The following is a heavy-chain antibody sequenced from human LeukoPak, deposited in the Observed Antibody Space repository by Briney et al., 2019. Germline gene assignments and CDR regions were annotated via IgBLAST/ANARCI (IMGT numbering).Heavy chain of an antibody. CDR1: GGSFSGYY. V-gene: IGHV4-34*01. CDR3: ARHSSSRGGLFDY. CDR2: INNSGST. Sequence: SETLSLTCGVYGGSFSGYYWSWIRQPPGKGLEWIGEINNSGSTNYNPTLKSRVTISVDTSKNQLSLKLSSVTAADTAVYYCARHSSSRGGLFDYWGQGTLVTVSS. J-gene: IGHJ4*02. D-gene: IGHD6-6*01.